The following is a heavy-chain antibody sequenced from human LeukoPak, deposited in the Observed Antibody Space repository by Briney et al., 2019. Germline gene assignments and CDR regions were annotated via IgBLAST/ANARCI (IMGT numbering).Heavy chain of an antibody. Sequence: GASVKVSCKASGYTFTSYYMHWVRQAPGQGLEWMGIINPSGGTSYAQKLQGRVTMTRDTSSSTVYMELSSLTSEDTAVYYCAREGVAATGLDYWGQGTLVTVSS. V-gene: IGHV1-46*01. CDR2: INPSGGT. CDR3: AREGVAATGLDY. CDR1: GYTFTSYY. J-gene: IGHJ4*02. D-gene: IGHD6-13*01.